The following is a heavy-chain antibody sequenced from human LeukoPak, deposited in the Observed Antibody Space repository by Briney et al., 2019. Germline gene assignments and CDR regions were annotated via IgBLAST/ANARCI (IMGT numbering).Heavy chain of an antibody. CDR2: IYYSGST. Sequence: SETLSLTCIVSGGSISSYYWSWIRQPPGKGLEWIGYIYYSGSTNYNPSLMSRVTLPVDTSKNQFSLRLSSVTAADTAVYYCARATTGTYNWFDPWGQGPLVTVSS. CDR3: ARATTGTYNWFDP. D-gene: IGHD1-1*01. CDR1: GGSISSYY. V-gene: IGHV4-59*01. J-gene: IGHJ5*02.